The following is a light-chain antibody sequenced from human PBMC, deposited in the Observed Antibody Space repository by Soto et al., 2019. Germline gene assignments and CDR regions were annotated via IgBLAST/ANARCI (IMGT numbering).Light chain of an antibody. Sequence: SVLTQSPSSLAVSLGERDTINCKSSQSVLYSSNNANFLAWYQQKPGQPPKLLIYWASTRESGVPDRFSGSGSGTDFTLTISSLQAEDVAVYYCQQYYSTPQTFGQGTKVDI. J-gene: IGKJ1*01. CDR2: WAS. CDR1: QSVLYSSNNANF. CDR3: QQYYSTPQT. V-gene: IGKV4-1*01.